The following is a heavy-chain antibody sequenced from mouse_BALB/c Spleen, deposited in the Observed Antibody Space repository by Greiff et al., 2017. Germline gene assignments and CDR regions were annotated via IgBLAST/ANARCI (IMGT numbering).Heavy chain of an antibody. CDR3: AYAPLAY. D-gene: IGHD6-5*01. CDR2: IYPGDGDT. CDR1: GYAFSSYW. V-gene: IGHV1-80*01. J-gene: IGHJ3*01. Sequence: QVTLKESGAELVRPGSSVKISCKASGYAFSSYWMNWVKQRPGQGLEWSGQIYPGDGDTNYNEKFKGKATLTADTSSSTAYMQLSSLTSEDSAVYFCAYAPLAYWGQGTLVTVSA.